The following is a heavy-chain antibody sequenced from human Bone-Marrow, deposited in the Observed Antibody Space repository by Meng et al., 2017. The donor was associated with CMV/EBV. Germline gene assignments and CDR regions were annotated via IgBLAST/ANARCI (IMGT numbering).Heavy chain of an antibody. Sequence: GESLKISCAASGFTFSSYGMHWVRQAPGKGLEWVAFIRYVGSNKYYADSVKGRFTISRDNSKNTLYLQMNSLRAEDTAVYYCAKDLLEWFGELWGVDYWGQGTLVTVSS. J-gene: IGHJ4*02. CDR3: AKDLLEWFGELWGVDY. D-gene: IGHD3-10*01. CDR2: IRYVGSNK. CDR1: GFTFSSYG. V-gene: IGHV3-30*02.